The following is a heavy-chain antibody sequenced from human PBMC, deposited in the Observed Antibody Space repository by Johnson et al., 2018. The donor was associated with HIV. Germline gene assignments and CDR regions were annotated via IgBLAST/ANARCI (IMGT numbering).Heavy chain of an antibody. V-gene: IGHV3-33*08. Sequence: QVQLVESGGGLVQPGRSLRLSCAASGFTFDDYAMHWVRQAPGKGLEWVAFIRYDGSNKYYADSVKGRFTISRDNSKNTLYLQMNSLRAEDTAVYYCARDGMAATEANIWGQGTMVTVSS. D-gene: IGHD1-14*01. CDR1: GFTFDDYA. CDR3: ARDGMAATEANI. J-gene: IGHJ3*02. CDR2: IRYDGSNK.